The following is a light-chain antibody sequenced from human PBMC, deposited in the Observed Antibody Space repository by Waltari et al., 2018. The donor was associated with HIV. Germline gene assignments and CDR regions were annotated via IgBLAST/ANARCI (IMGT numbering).Light chain of an antibody. CDR3: HQYHDTPLT. CDR2: WAS. V-gene: IGKV4-1*01. Sequence: DIVMTQSPDSLAVSLGERATINCKSSPSLLYNYNSQNSLACYRQKPGQPPKLLIYWASTRESGFPDRFSGSGSGTDFTLTISGLQAEDVAVYYCHQYHDTPLTFGGGTKVEIK. CDR1: PSLLYNYNSQNS. J-gene: IGKJ4*01.